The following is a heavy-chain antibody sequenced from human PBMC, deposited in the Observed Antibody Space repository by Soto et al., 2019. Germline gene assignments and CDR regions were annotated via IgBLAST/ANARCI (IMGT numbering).Heavy chain of an antibody. Sequence: PGGSLRLSCAASGFNFNSYTINWVRQAPGKRLEWLSSISSSGYIFSTDSVRGRFTISRDNAKNSVYLQINSLRAADTAVYYCARDWATTDYYYGMDVWGQGTTVTVSS. V-gene: IGHV3-21*01. J-gene: IGHJ6*02. CDR3: ARDWATTDYYYGMDV. D-gene: IGHD1-26*01. CDR1: GFNFNSYT. CDR2: ISSSGYI.